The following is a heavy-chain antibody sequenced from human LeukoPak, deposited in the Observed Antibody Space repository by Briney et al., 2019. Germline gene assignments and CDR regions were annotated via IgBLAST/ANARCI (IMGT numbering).Heavy chain of an antibody. CDR2: IYTSGNT. Sequence: SGTLSLTCTVSGGSISSYYWNWIRQPAGQGLEWIGRIYTSGNTNYSPSLKGRVTISVDKSKNQFSLKLSSVTAADTAVYYCAGTDTNRFDYWGQGALVTVSS. CDR1: GGSISSYY. CDR3: AGTDTNRFDY. V-gene: IGHV4-4*07. D-gene: IGHD1-14*01. J-gene: IGHJ4*02.